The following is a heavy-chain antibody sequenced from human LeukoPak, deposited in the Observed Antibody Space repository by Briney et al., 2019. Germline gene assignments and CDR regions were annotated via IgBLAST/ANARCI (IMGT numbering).Heavy chain of an antibody. J-gene: IGHJ4*02. D-gene: IGHD1-26*01. CDR1: GGSISSSSYY. CDR3: ARHRSGTYYRFDY. CDR2: IYYSGST. Sequence: SETLSLTCTVSGGSISSSSYYWGWIRQPPGKGLEWIGSIYYSGSTNYKPSLKSRVTISVDTSKNQFSLNLSSVTAADTAVYYCARHRSGTYYRFDYWGQGTLVTVSS. V-gene: IGHV4-39*01.